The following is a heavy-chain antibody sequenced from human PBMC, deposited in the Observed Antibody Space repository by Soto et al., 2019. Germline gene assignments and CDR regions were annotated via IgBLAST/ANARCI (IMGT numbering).Heavy chain of an antibody. J-gene: IGHJ4*02. D-gene: IGHD3-22*01. V-gene: IGHV4-34*12. CDR2: IFHGGST. CDR1: GGSFSGYF. Sequence: SETLSLTCAVYGGSFSGYFWSWIRQPPGKGLEWIGEIFHGGSTNYSPSLKSRVTISVDTSKNQFSLELSSVTAADTAVYYCARPHYDSNTFYYFFDYWGQGTLVTVSS. CDR3: ARPHYDSNTFYYFFDY.